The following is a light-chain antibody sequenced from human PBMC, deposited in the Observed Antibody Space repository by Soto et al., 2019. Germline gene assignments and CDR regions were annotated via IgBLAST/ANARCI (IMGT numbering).Light chain of an antibody. Sequence: QSVLTQAPSASGTPGQRVTITCSGSSSNIGTNTVNWYQQLPGTAPKLLIYNNNQRPSGVPDRFSGSKSGTSASLAISGLQSADEADYYCAAWDDSLNGPVFGGGTKLTVL. J-gene: IGLJ3*02. CDR3: AAWDDSLNGPV. CDR2: NNN. V-gene: IGLV1-44*01. CDR1: SSNIGTNT.